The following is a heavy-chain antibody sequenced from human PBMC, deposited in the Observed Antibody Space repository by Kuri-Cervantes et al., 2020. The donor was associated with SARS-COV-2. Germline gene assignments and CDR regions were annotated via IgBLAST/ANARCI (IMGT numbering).Heavy chain of an antibody. CDR3: TRLRGFGPLLHGLDV. D-gene: IGHD6-25*01. Sequence: GESLKISCAASGFTFSDYYMSWLRQAPGKGLEWVGFIRSNSHGGAAESAASVKGRFTISRDDSKSIAYLQMNSLKTEDTAVYYCTRLRGFGPLLHGLDVWGQGTTVTVSS. CDR1: GFTFSDYY. V-gene: IGHV3-49*03. J-gene: IGHJ6*02. CDR2: IRSNSHGGAA.